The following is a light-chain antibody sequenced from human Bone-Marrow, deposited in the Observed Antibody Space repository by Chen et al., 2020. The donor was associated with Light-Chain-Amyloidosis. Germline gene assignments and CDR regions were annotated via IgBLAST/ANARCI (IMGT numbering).Light chain of an antibody. CDR2: VDSDGSH. CDR3: QTWGTGIRV. J-gene: IGLJ2*01. V-gene: IGLV4-69*01. CDR1: SEHSAYA. Sequence: QLVLTQSPSASASLGASVKRTCTLSSEHSAYAIAWHQQQPEKGPRFLMKVDSDGSHIKGDGIPDRFSGSRSGAERYLTISSLQSEDEAVYYCQTWGTGIRVFGRGTKLTVL.